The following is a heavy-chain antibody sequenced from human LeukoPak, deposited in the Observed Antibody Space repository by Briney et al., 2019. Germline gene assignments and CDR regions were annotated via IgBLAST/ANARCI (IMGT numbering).Heavy chain of an antibody. V-gene: IGHV3-23*01. J-gene: IGHJ4*02. CDR1: GFTFSSYA. D-gene: IGHD3-10*01. CDR2: ISGDDRST. Sequence: PGGSLRLSCAGSGFTFSSYAMSWVRQAPGKGLEWVSGISGDDRSTFYADSVKGRFTISRDNSKNTLYLQMNSLRADDTAIYYCAKGEGSGTFTPFDYWGQGTQVTVSS. CDR3: AKGEGSGTFTPFDY.